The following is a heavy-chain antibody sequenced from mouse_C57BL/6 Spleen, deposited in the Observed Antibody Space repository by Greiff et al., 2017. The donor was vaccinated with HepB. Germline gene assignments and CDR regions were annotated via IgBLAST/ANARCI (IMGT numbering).Heavy chain of an antibody. CDR3: ARQGLYGSSYYYAMDY. V-gene: IGHV2-6-1*01. D-gene: IGHD1-1*01. Sequence: QVQLKESGPGLVAPSQSLSITCTVSGFSLTSYGVHWVRQPPGKGLEWLVVIWSDGSTTYNSALKSRLSISKDNSKSQVFLKMNSLQTDDTAMYYCARQGLYGSSYYYAMDYWGQGTSVTVSS. CDR2: IWSDGST. J-gene: IGHJ4*01. CDR1: GFSLTSYG.